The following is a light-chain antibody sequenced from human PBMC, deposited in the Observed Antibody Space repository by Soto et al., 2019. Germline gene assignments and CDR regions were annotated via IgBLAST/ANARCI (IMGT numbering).Light chain of an antibody. CDR3: SSYTTSSTLYV. CDR2: DVT. CDR1: SSDVGAYNY. J-gene: IGLJ1*01. Sequence: QSALTQPASVSGSPGQSTTISCTGTSSDVGAYNYVSWYQQYPGKAPKYIIYDVTNRPSGVSYRFPGSKSGNTASLTISGLQAEDEADYYCSSYTTSSTLYVFGTGTKVTVL. V-gene: IGLV2-14*03.